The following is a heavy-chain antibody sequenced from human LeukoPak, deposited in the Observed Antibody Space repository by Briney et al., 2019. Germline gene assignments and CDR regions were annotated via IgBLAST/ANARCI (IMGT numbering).Heavy chain of an antibody. CDR2: IKQDGSEK. V-gene: IGHV3-7*03. CDR3: ARGPLGYCSSTSCSFNY. CDR1: GFTFNNAW. J-gene: IGHJ4*02. Sequence: PGGSLRLSCAASGFTFNNAWMSWVRQAPGKGLEWVANIKQDGSEKYYVDSVKGRFTISRDNAKNSLYLQMSSLRADDTALYYCARGPLGYCSSTSCSFNYWGQGTLVTVSS. D-gene: IGHD2-2*01.